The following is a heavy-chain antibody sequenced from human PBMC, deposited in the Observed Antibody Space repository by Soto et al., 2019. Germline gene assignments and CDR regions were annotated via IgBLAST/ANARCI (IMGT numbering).Heavy chain of an antibody. CDR2: IDPSDSYT. CDR1: GYTFTSYW. J-gene: IGHJ6*02. D-gene: IGHD3-3*01. Sequence: GESLKISCKGSGYTFTSYWISWVRQMPGKGLEWMGRIDPSDSYTNYSPSFQGHVTISADKSISTAYLQWSSLKASDTAMYYCAREFLPSSFMDVWGQGTTVTVSS. CDR3: AREFLPSSFMDV. V-gene: IGHV5-10-1*01.